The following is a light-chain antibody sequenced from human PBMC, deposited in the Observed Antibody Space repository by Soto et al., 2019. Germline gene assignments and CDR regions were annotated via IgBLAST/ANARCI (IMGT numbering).Light chain of an antibody. V-gene: IGKV3-20*01. CDR1: QSVSVNS. J-gene: IGKJ3*01. CDR3: QQYGGSPFT. Sequence: EIVLTQSPGTLSLSPGERATLSCRASQSVSVNSLAWYQQKGGQAPRLLIYAASTRATGFPDRFSGTGSGTDFAITISRLETDDSAVYYCQQYGGSPFTFGPGTKVDIK. CDR2: AAS.